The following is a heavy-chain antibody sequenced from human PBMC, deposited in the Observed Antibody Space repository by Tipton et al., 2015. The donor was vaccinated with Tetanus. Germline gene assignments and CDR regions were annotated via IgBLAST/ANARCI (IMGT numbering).Heavy chain of an antibody. V-gene: IGHV3-33*01. D-gene: IGHD2-21*01. CDR2: IWYDGSDR. CDR3: ARDDFIRDSADT. J-gene: IGHJ5*02. Sequence: RSLRLSCEASGFQFSSYAMHWVRRVPGKGLEWLAVIWYDGSDRFYADSVKGRFTISRDNSRNTLALQMTSLRVDDTGVYFCARDDFIRDSADTWGQGTLVVVSS. CDR1: GFQFSSYA.